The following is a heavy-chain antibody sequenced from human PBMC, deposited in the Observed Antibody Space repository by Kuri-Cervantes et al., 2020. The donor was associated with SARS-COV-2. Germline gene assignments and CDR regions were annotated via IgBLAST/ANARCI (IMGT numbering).Heavy chain of an antibody. CDR3: ARQGDIVVVPAAFDP. J-gene: IGHJ5*02. V-gene: IGHV1-69*13. D-gene: IGHD2-2*01. CDR2: IIPIFGTA. Sequence: SVKVSCKASGGTFSSYAISWVRQAPGQGLEWMGRIIPIFGTANYAQKFQGRVTITADESTSTAYMELSSLRSEDTAVYYCARQGDIVVVPAAFDPWGQGTLVTVSS. CDR1: GGTFSSYA.